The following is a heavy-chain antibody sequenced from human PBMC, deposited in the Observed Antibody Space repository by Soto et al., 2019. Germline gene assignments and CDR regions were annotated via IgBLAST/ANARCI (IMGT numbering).Heavy chain of an antibody. D-gene: IGHD3-3*01. V-gene: IGHV4-61*01. J-gene: IGHJ4*02. CDR1: GGSVSNSSHY. CDR3: ARGDGFWSGYSYLNY. CDR2: VYYTGST. Sequence: SETLSLTCTVSGGSVSNSSHYWTWIRQPPGKGPEWIGYVYYTGSTNYNPSLHSRVTISVDTSKNQFSLTLSSVTAADTAVYYCARGDGFWSGYSYLNYWGQGTPVTVSS.